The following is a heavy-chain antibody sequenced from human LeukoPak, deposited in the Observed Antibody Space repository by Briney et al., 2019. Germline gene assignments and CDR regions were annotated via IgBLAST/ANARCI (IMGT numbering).Heavy chain of an antibody. CDR2: MNPNSGNT. Sequence: ASVKVSCKASGYTFISYDINWVRQATGQGLEWMGWMNPNSGNTDYAQKFQGRGTMTRNTSISTAYMELSSLRSEDTAVYYCARSMGSCSSTSCLASRSGQHPLYYYMDVWGKGTTVTVSS. V-gene: IGHV1-8*01. D-gene: IGHD2-2*01. CDR1: GYTFISYD. CDR3: ARSMGSCSSTSCLASRSGQHPLYYYMDV. J-gene: IGHJ6*03.